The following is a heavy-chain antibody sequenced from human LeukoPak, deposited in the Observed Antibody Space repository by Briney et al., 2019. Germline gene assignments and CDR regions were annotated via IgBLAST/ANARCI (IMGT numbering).Heavy chain of an antibody. CDR1: GFTFSDYN. CDR3: AKDWSSGWPYFFDY. CDR2: ISRSGSTK. V-gene: IGHV3-11*01. J-gene: IGHJ4*02. D-gene: IGHD6-19*01. Sequence: GGSLRLSCAASGFTFSDYNMRWIRQAPGKGLEWVSSISRSGSTKYYADSVKGRFTISRDNSKNTLFLQMNSLRAEDTAVYYCAKDWSSGWPYFFDYWGQGTLVTVSS.